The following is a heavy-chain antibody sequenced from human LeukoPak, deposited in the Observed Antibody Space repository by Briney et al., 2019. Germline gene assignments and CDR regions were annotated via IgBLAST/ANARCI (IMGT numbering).Heavy chain of an antibody. CDR3: AKDLDSSSWYEEPPFDY. CDR1: GFTFSSYA. D-gene: IGHD6-13*01. Sequence: GGSLRLSCAASGFTFSSYAMSWVRQAPGKGLEWVSAISGSGGSTYYADSVKGRFTISRDNSKNTLYLQMNSLRAEDTAVYYCAKDLDSSSWYEEPPFDYWGQGTLVTVSS. V-gene: IGHV3-23*01. J-gene: IGHJ4*02. CDR2: ISGSGGST.